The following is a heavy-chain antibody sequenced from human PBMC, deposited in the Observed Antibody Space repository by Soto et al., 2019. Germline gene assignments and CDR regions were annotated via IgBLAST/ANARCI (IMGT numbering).Heavy chain of an antibody. V-gene: IGHV1-18*01. J-gene: IGHJ6*02. D-gene: IGHD5-12*01. Sequence: VNVSCKASGYTFTRSGISWVRQAPGQGLEWMGWISTYNGDTNYAQTFQGRVTMTTDTSTSTVHMEVRSLRSDDTAVYYCAREGVAPYYYYGMDVWGQGTPVTVS. CDR3: AREGVAPYYYYGMDV. CDR1: GYTFTRSG. CDR2: ISTYNGDT.